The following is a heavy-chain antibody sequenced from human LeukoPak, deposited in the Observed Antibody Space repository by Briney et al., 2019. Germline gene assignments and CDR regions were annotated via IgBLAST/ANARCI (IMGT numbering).Heavy chain of an antibody. CDR1: GGSFSGYY. CDR3: ARRRNYLSHFDY. J-gene: IGHJ4*02. CDR2: INHSGST. Sequence: SETLSLTCTVYGGSFSGYYWNWIRQPPGKGLEWIGEINHSGSTNYNPSLKSRVTISVDTSKNQFSLKLSSVTATDTAVYYCARRRNYLSHFDYWGQGTLVTVSS. V-gene: IGHV4-34*01. D-gene: IGHD1-7*01.